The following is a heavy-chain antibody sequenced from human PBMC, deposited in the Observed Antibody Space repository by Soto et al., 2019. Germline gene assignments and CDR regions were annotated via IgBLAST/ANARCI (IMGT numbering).Heavy chain of an antibody. V-gene: IGHV3-30-3*01. Sequence: GGSLRLSCAASGFTFSSYGMHWVRQAPGKGLEWVAVISYDGSNKYYADSVKGRFTISRDNSKNTLYLQMNSLRAEDTAVYYCARDEMATIYGYFDYWGQGTLVTVSS. CDR3: ARDEMATIYGYFDY. CDR2: ISYDGSNK. D-gene: IGHD5-12*01. J-gene: IGHJ4*02. CDR1: GFTFSSYG.